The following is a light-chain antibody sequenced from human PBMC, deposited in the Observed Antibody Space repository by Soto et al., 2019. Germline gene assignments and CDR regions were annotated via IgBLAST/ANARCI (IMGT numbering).Light chain of an antibody. CDR2: GAS. CDR3: QQYDNSPPT. J-gene: IGKJ1*01. Sequence: EIVLTQSPGTLSLSPGERATLSCRASQSVNSNYLAWYQRKPGQAPRLLIYGASNRATDIPYRFSASGSGTDFTLTITRLEPEDFAVYYCQQYDNSPPTFGQGTKVEIK. CDR1: QSVNSNY. V-gene: IGKV3-20*01.